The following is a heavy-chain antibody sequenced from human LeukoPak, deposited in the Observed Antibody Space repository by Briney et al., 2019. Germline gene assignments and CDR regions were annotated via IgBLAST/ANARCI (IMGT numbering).Heavy chain of an antibody. CDR1: GASISSSNF. J-gene: IGHJ4*02. CDR3: AREILGGFNPGAY. V-gene: IGHV4-4*02. CDR2: IHRSGSP. Sequence: PSGTLSLTCAVSGASISSSNFWSWVRQPPGKGLEWIGEIHRSGSPNYNPSLQSRVTISIDRSRNQIVLELSSVTAADTAVYYCAREILGGFNPGAYWGQGTLVTVSS. D-gene: IGHD1-14*01.